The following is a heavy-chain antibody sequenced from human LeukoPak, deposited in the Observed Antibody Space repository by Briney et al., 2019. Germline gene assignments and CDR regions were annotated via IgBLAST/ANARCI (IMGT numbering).Heavy chain of an antibody. V-gene: IGHV4-59*01. CDR2: IYYSGST. D-gene: IGHD3-22*01. CDR1: GGSISSYY. Sequence: SETLSLTCTVSGGSISSYYWSWIRQPPGKGLEWIGYIYYSGSTNYNPSLKSRVTISVDTSKNQFSLKLSSVTAADTAVYYCARGGSSNYYDSSGYYGSFDYWGQGTLVTVSS. J-gene: IGHJ4*02. CDR3: ARGGSSNYYDSSGYYGSFDY.